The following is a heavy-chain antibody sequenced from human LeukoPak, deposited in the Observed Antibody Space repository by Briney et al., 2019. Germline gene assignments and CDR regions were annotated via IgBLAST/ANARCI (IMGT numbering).Heavy chain of an antibody. Sequence: GEALQISCQGSGYIFTSYWIGWVRRLPGKGLEWMGIFYPGDSDTRDSPSCQGQVTISADKSISTAYLQWSSLKASDTAMYYCARLPTAASGYYFDHWGQGTLVTVSS. J-gene: IGHJ4*02. CDR3: ARLPTAASGYYFDH. CDR1: GYIFTSYW. D-gene: IGHD4-11*01. CDR2: FYPGDSDT. V-gene: IGHV5-51*01.